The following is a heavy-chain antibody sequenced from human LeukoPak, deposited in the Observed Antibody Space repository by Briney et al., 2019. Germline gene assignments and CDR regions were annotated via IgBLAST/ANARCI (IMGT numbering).Heavy chain of an antibody. J-gene: IGHJ4*02. Sequence: PSETLSLTCAVSGGSFSSYYWSWIRQPPGKGLEWIGEISNSGSTNYNPSLKSRVTISVDTSKNQFSLKLSSVTAADTAVYYCASRRATVTTLYFDYWGQGTLVTVSS. CDR3: ASRRATVTTLYFDY. D-gene: IGHD4-17*01. V-gene: IGHV4-34*01. CDR1: GGSFSSYY. CDR2: ISNSGST.